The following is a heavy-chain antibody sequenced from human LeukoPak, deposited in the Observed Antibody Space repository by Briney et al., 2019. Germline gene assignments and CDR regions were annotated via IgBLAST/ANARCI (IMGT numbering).Heavy chain of an antibody. Sequence: SVTVSCKSSGGTFSSYAISWVRQPPAQGLEWMGGILTIFGTANYAQKFQGRVTITTDKSTSTAYMELSSLRSEDTAVYYCARVRNYYDSSGYYFDYWGQGTLVTVSS. V-gene: IGHV1-69*05. D-gene: IGHD3-22*01. J-gene: IGHJ4*02. CDR3: ARVRNYYDSSGYYFDY. CDR1: GGTFSSYA. CDR2: ILTIFGTA.